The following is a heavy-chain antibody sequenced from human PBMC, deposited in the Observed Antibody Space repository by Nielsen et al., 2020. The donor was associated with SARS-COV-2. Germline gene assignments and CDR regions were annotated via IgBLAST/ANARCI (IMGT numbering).Heavy chain of an antibody. CDR2: ISWDGGST. Sequence: GESLKISCAASGFTFDDYTMHWVRQAPGKGLEWVSLISWDGGSTYYADSVKGRFTISRDNSKNSLYLQMNSLRTEDTALYYCAKAQGDYEDYGMDVWGQGTTVTVSS. D-gene: IGHD4-17*01. J-gene: IGHJ6*02. CDR1: GFTFDDYT. CDR3: AKAQGDYEDYGMDV. V-gene: IGHV3-43*01.